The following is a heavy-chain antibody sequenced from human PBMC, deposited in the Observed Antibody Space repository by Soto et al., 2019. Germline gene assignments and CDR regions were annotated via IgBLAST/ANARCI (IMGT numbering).Heavy chain of an antibody. J-gene: IGHJ2*01. CDR3: ARLLLAQTYSTSGGYFDL. V-gene: IGHV1-18*04. CDR1: GYTFTSYG. Sequence: QVQLVQSGAEVKKPGASVKVSCKASGYTFTSYGISWVRQAPGQGLEWMGWISAYNGHTNYAQKLQGRVTMTTDTSTSTAYMELRSLRSDDTAVYYCARLLLAQTYSTSGGYFDLWGRGTLVTVSS. D-gene: IGHD6-6*01. CDR2: ISAYNGHT.